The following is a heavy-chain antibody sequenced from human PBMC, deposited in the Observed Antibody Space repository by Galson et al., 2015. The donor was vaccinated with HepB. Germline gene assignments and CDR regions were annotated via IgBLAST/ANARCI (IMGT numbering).Heavy chain of an antibody. J-gene: IGHJ4*02. Sequence: SVKVSCKASGYTFTSYGINWVRQAPGQGLEWMGWIRVYNGNTNYTQKIQGRVIMTTDTSTSTAYMELRSLTSDDTAVYYCARDKHQLWFAPRSIDFWGQGLLVTVTS. V-gene: IGHV1-18*01. D-gene: IGHD3-22*01. CDR3: ARDKHQLWFAPRSIDF. CDR2: IRVYNGNT. CDR1: GYTFTSYG.